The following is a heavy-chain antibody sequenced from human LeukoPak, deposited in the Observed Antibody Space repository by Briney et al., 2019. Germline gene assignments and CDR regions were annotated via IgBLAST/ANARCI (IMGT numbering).Heavy chain of an antibody. CDR2: ISGSGGST. CDR3: AKVPFDGYYYMDV. J-gene: IGHJ6*03. Sequence: GGSLRLSCAASGFTFSSYAMNWVCQAPGKGLEWVSAISGSGGSTYYADSVKGRFTISRDNSKNTLYLQMNSLRGDDTAVYYCAKVPFDGYYYMDVWGTGTTVTVSS. D-gene: IGHD3-10*01. CDR1: GFTFSSYA. V-gene: IGHV3-23*01.